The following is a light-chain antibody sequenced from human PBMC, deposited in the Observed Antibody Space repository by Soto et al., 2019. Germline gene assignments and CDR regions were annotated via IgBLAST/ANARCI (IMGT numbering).Light chain of an antibody. CDR2: AAS. CDR1: QGINDY. Sequence: DMQMTQSPSSLSASVGGRVTITSRTSQGINDYLNWYQMKPGEATKLLIYAASALQSGTPSRFSGSASGTEFTLTITSLQPEDFATYYCQQSYNFPRTFGQGTKVDIK. V-gene: IGKV1-39*01. J-gene: IGKJ1*01. CDR3: QQSYNFPRT.